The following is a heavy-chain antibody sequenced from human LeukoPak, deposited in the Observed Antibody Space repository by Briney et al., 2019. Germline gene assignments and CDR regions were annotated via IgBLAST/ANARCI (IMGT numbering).Heavy chain of an antibody. CDR3: ARESWALSYYYGMDV. Sequence: GGSLRLSCAASGFTVSSNYMSWVRQAPGKGLEWVSVIYSGGSTYYADSVKGRFTISRHHSKNTLYLQMNSLRAEDTAVYYCARESWALSYYYGMDVWGQGTTVTVSS. CDR1: GFTVSSNY. D-gene: IGHD7-27*01. V-gene: IGHV3-53*04. CDR2: IYSGGST. J-gene: IGHJ6*02.